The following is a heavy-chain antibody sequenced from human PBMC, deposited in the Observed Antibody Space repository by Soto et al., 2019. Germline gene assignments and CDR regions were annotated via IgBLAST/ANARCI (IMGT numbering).Heavy chain of an antibody. CDR3: ARADIVATIVGYYYYGMDV. CDR2: IIPIFGTA. D-gene: IGHD5-12*01. J-gene: IGHJ6*02. V-gene: IGHV1-69*12. Sequence: QVQLVQSGAEVKKPGSSVKVSCTASGGTFSSYAISWVRQAPGQGLEWMGGIIPIFGTANYAQKFQGRVTITADESTSTAYMELSSLRSEDTAVYYCARADIVATIVGYYYYGMDVWGQGTTVTVSS. CDR1: GGTFSSYA.